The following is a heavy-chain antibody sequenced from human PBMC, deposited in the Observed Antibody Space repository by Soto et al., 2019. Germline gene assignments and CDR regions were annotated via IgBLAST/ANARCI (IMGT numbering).Heavy chain of an antibody. CDR3: ARDHHITMIISYYFDY. V-gene: IGHV3-33*01. Sequence: QVQLVESGGGVVQPGRSLRLSCAASGFTFSSYGMHWVRQAPGKGLEWVAVIWYDGSNKYYADSVKGRFTISRDNSKNTLYLQMNSLRAEDTAVYYCARDHHITMIISYYFDYWGKGTLVTVSS. CDR2: IWYDGSNK. CDR1: GFTFSSYG. D-gene: IGHD3-22*01. J-gene: IGHJ4*02.